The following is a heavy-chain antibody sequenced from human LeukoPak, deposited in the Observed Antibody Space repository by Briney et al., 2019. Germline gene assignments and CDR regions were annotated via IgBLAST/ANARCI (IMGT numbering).Heavy chain of an antibody. D-gene: IGHD2-21*01. CDR3: AKAPVTSCRGAYCYPFDY. CDR2: ISSTDAGT. J-gene: IGHJ4*02. CDR1: GFSLSSYA. Sequence: QRGGSLRLSCAASGFSLSSYAMSWVRQAPGKGLEWVSAISSTDAGTYHADSVRGRFTISRDSSKNTLYLQMNSLRAEDAAVYYCAKAPVTSCRGAYCYPFDYWGQGTLVTVSS. V-gene: IGHV3-23*01.